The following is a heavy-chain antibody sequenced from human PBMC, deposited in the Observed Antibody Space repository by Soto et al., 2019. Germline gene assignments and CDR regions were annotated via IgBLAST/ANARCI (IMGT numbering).Heavy chain of an antibody. CDR2: IHHSGST. V-gene: IGHV4-4*02. CDR1: GGSIRISNG. CDR3: ARGSYYFYMDV. Sequence: SETLCLTCAVSGGSIRISNGRSWVRQTPGKGLEWIGQIHHSGSTNYSPSLTSRVTISVDKSKNQFSLKMNSVTAADTAVYYCARGSYYFYMDVWGKGTTVTVSS. J-gene: IGHJ6*03.